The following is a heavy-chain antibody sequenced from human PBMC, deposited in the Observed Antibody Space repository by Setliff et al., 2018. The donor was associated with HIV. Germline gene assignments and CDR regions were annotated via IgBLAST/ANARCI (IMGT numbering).Heavy chain of an antibody. D-gene: IGHD1-26*01. Sequence: ASETLSLTCTVSGGSISSSSSYWSWIRQPAGKGLEWIGHIYTSGKTHYSPSLKSRITISADTSKNQLSLNLSSVTAADTAVYYCARAAYSGTYLWEPATDLWGRGTLVTVSS. CDR1: GGSISSSSSY. J-gene: IGHJ2*01. CDR3: ARAAYSGTYLWEPATDL. CDR2: IYTSGKT. V-gene: IGHV4-61*09.